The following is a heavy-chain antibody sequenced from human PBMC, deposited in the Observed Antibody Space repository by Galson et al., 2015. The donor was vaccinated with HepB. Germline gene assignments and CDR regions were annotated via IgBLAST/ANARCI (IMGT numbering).Heavy chain of an antibody. CDR1: GGSISSGGYY. CDR2: IYYSGST. D-gene: IGHD1-1*01. J-gene: IGHJ5*02. CDR3: AREGGVHPNWFDP. Sequence: LSLTCTVSGGSISSGGYYWSWIRQHPGKGLEWIGYIYYSGSTYYNPSLKSRVTISVDTSKNQFSLKLSSVTAADTAVYYCAREGGVHPNWFDPWGQGTLVTVSS. V-gene: IGHV4-31*03.